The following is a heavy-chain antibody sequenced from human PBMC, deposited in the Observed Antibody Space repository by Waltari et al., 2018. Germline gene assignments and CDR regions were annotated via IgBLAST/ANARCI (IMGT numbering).Heavy chain of an antibody. V-gene: IGHV1-2*02. CDR3: AREDYDFWSGYSDRDAFDI. CDR1: GYTFTGYY. CDR2: INPNSGGT. D-gene: IGHD3-3*01. Sequence: QVQLVQSGAEVKKPGASVKVSCKASGYTFTGYYMHWVRQAPGQGLEGMGWINPNSGGTNYAQKFQGRVTMTRDTSISTAYMELSRLRSDDTAVYYCAREDYDFWSGYSDRDAFDIWGQGTMVTVSS. J-gene: IGHJ3*02.